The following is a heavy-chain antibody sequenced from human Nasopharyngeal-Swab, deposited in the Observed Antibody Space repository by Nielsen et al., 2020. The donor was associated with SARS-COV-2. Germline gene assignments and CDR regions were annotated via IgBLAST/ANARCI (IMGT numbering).Heavy chain of an antibody. CDR3: ARGLVDVNMMLVVIGFSYWLDS. CDR1: GGSFSAYY. V-gene: IGHV4-34*01. J-gene: IGHJ5*01. Sequence: GSLRLSCAVYGGSFSAYYWTWIRQPPGKGLEWIGEINHRGSTNYNPSLKSRVTISADTSKNQFSLNLNSVTAADTAVYYCARGLVDVNMMLVVIGFSYWLDSWGQGTLVTVSS. CDR2: INHRGST. D-gene: IGHD3-22*01.